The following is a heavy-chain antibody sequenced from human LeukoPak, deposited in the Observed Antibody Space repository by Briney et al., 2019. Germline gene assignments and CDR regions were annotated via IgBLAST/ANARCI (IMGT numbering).Heavy chain of an antibody. V-gene: IGHV3-21*01. CDR2: ISSSSSYI. CDR3: ARDHHYDILTGYPWDYYYGMDV. J-gene: IGHJ6*04. D-gene: IGHD3-9*01. Sequence: GGSLRLSCAASGCTFSSYSMNWVRQAPGKGLEWVSSISSSSSYIYYADSVKGRFTISRDNAKNSLYLQMNSLRAEDTAVYYCARDHHYDILTGYPWDYYYGMDVWGKGTTVTVSS. CDR1: GCTFSSYS.